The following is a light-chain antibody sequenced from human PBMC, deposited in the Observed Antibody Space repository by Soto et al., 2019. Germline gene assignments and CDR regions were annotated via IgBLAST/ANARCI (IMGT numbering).Light chain of an antibody. CDR3: QSCDSSLGDV. J-gene: IGLJ1*01. Sequence: QAVVTQPPSVSGAPGQRVTISCTGSSSNIGAGYDVHWYQQLPGTAPKLLIYGNSNRPSGVPDRFSGSKSGTSASLASTGLQAEDEAGYYCQSCDSSLGDVFGTGTKLTVL. CDR1: SSNIGAGYD. V-gene: IGLV1-40*01. CDR2: GNS.